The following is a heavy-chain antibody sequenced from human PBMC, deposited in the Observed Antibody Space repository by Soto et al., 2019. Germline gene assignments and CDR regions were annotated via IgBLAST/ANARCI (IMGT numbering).Heavy chain of an antibody. Sequence: QVQLVESGGGVVQPGRSLRLSCAASGFTFSSYGMHWVRQAPGKGLEWVAVIWYDGSNKYYADSVKGRFTISRDNSKNTLYLQMNSQRAEDTAVYYCARDRGSLADIAAANEDYWCRGTLVTVSS. D-gene: IGHD6-13*01. V-gene: IGHV3-33*01. CDR3: ARDRGSLADIAAANEDY. CDR2: IWYDGSNK. CDR1: GFTFSSYG. J-gene: IGHJ4*02.